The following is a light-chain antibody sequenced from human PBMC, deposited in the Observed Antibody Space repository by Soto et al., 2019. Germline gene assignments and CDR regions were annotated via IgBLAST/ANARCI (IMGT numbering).Light chain of an antibody. J-gene: IGKJ2*01. CDR2: DAS. CDR1: QSVSSY. CDR3: QQRRT. Sequence: EIVLTQSPATLSLSPGERATLSCRASQSVSSYLAWYQQKPGQAPRLLIYDASNRATGIPARFSGSGSGTDFTLTISSLEPEDFAVYYCQQRRTFGHGTKLEIK. V-gene: IGKV3-11*01.